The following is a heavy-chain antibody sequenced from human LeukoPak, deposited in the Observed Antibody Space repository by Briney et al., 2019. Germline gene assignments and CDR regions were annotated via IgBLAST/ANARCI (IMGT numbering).Heavy chain of an antibody. CDR3: ARARWELLSAFDI. J-gene: IGHJ3*02. D-gene: IGHD1-26*01. CDR2: IYYSGST. Sequence: SETLSLTCTVSGGSITIGDYYWSWIRQPPGKGLEWIGYIYYSGSTYYNPSLKSRVTISVDTSKNQFSLKLSSVTAADTAVYYCARARWELLSAFDIWGQGTMVTVSS. CDR1: GGSITIGDYY. V-gene: IGHV4-30-4*08.